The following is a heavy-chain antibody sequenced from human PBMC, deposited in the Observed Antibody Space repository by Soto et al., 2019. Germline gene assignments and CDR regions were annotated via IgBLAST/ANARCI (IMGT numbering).Heavy chain of an antibody. V-gene: IGHV1-18*01. Sequence: QVQLVQSGAEVKKPGASVKVSCKASGYTFTSYGISWVRQAPGQGLEWMGWISAYNGNTNYAQKLQGRVTMTTDTSTSTAYMELRSLKSDDTAVYYCARDLAPDVKTTPAWYYWGQGTLVTVSS. CDR3: ARDLAPDVKTTPAWYY. J-gene: IGHJ4*02. CDR2: ISAYNGNT. D-gene: IGHD6-25*01. CDR1: GYTFTSYG.